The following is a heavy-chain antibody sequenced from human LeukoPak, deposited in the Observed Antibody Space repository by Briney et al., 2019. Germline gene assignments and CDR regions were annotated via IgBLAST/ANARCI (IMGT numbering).Heavy chain of an antibody. V-gene: IGHV1-2*02. CDR3: ARDRGARIAAAGTDAFDI. Sequence: GASVKVSCKASGYTFTGYYMHWVRQAPGQGLEWMGWINPNSGGTNYAQKFQGRVTMTRDTSISTAYMELSRLRSDDTAVYYCARDRGARIAAAGTDAFDIWGQGTMVTVSS. CDR2: INPNSGGT. J-gene: IGHJ3*02. CDR1: GYTFTGYY. D-gene: IGHD6-13*01.